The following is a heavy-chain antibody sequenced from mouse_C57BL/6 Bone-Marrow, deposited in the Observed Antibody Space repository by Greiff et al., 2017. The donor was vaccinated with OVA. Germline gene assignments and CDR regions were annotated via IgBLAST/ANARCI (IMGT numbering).Heavy chain of an antibody. Sequence: QVQLKQSGPELVKPGASVKISCKASGYAFSSSWMNWVKQRPGKGLEWIGRIYPGDGDTNYNGKFKGKATLTADKSSSTAYMQLSSLTSEDSAVYFCARITTVVAWYFDVWGTGTTVTVSS. CDR3: ARITTVVAWYFDV. CDR1: GYAFSSSW. D-gene: IGHD1-1*01. V-gene: IGHV1-82*01. CDR2: IYPGDGDT. J-gene: IGHJ1*03.